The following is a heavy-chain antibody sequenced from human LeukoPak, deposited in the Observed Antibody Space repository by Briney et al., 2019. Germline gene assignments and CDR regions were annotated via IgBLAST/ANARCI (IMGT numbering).Heavy chain of an antibody. CDR1: GFTFSSYE. J-gene: IGHJ6*03. Sequence: PGGSLRLSCAASGFTFSSYEMNWVRQAPGKGLEWVSYISSSGSTIYYADSVKGRFTISRDNAKKSLYLQMNSLIAEDTAVYYCARVGPWVNPDYYYYYMDVWGKGTTVTVSS. CDR2: ISSSGSTI. V-gene: IGHV3-48*03. CDR3: ARVGPWVNPDYYYYYMDV. D-gene: IGHD1-14*01.